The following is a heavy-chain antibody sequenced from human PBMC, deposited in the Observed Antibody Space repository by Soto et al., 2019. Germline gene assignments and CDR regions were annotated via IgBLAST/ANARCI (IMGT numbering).Heavy chain of an antibody. V-gene: IGHV3-74*01. J-gene: IGHJ3*02. CDR3: PNLSLAYYRGDCYSPSTSATFEI. Sequence: HPGGSLGLSCAASGFTFRNYGMNWVRQAPGKGLVWVSRINSDGSSTYYADSVKGRVTISRDSAKNTRYLQLNRLRPDDTAVYYCPNLSLAYYRGDCYSPSTSATFEISGEGTRVTVAS. D-gene: IGHD2-21*02. CDR2: INSDGSST. CDR1: GFTFRNYG.